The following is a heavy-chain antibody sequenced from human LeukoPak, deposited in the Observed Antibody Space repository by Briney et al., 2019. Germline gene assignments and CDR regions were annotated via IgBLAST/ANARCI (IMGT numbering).Heavy chain of an antibody. D-gene: IGHD4-17*01. CDR1: GGSFSGYY. CDR3: ARSVTHYYYYYYMDV. CDR2: INHSGST. V-gene: IGHV4-34*01. J-gene: IGHJ6*03. Sequence: SETLSLTCAVYGGSFSGYYWSWIRQPPGKGLEWIGEINHSGSTNYNPSLKSRVTISVDTSKNQFSLKLSSVTAADTAVYYCARSVTHYYYYYYMDVWGKGTTVTVSS.